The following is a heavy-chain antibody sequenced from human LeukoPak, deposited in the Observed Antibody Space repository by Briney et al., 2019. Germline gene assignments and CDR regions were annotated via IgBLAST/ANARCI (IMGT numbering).Heavy chain of an antibody. CDR1: GYTFTGYY. D-gene: IGHD1-26*01. CDR3: ARENGSYQTLDY. Sequence: ASVKVSCKASGYTFTGYYMHWVRQAPGQGLEWMGWINPNSGGTNYAQKFQGRVTMTRDTSISTAYMELSRLRSDDTAVYYCARENGSYQTLDYWGQGTLVTVSS. V-gene: IGHV1-2*02. J-gene: IGHJ4*02. CDR2: INPNSGGT.